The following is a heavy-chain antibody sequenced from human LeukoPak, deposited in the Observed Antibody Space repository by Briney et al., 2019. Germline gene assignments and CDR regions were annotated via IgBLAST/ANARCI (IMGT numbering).Heavy chain of an antibody. CDR3: ARDPTLYGSGSYYSKPFDY. CDR1: GGSISGYY. D-gene: IGHD3-10*01. V-gene: IGHV4-59*01. Sequence: PSETLSLTCTVSGGSISGYYWSWIRQPPGKGLEWIGYIYYSGSTSYNPSLKSRVTISVDTSKNQFSLKLSSVTAADTAVYYCARDPTLYGSGSYYSKPFDYWGQGTLVTVSS. CDR2: IYYSGST. J-gene: IGHJ4*02.